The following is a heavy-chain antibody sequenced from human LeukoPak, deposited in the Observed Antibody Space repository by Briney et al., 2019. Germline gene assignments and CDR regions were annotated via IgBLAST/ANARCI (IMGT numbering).Heavy chain of an antibody. J-gene: IGHJ3*02. CDR1: GFTFSSYG. V-gene: IGHV3-30*18. D-gene: IGHD3-22*01. Sequence: GGSLRLSCAASGFTFSSYGMHWVRQAPGRGLEWVAVISYDGSNKYYADSVKGRFTISRDNSKNTLYLQMNSLRAEDTAVYYCAKAVNSVYDSSGPIWGQGTMVAVSS. CDR2: ISYDGSNK. CDR3: AKAVNSVYDSSGPI.